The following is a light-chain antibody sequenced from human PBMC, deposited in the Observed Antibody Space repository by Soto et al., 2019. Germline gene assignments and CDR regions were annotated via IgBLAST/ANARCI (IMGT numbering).Light chain of an antibody. J-gene: IGKJ5*01. CDR1: QSVNSN. CDR3: QQHSKWPIT. V-gene: IGKV3-15*01. CDR2: GIS. Sequence: EMVMTQSPSILSVSPGESATLSCRASQSVNSNYLAWYQQHPGQPPMLLIYGISTRATGIPTRFGSSGSGTEFSPTTSSLQSEDFAFYYCQQHSKWPITFGQGTRMEIK.